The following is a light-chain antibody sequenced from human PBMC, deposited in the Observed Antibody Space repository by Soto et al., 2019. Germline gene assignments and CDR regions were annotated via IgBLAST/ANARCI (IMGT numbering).Light chain of an antibody. CDR3: QQLKSYPIT. CDR1: QDIRSY. V-gene: IGKV1-9*01. Sequence: DIQLTQSPSFLSASVGDRVTITCRASQDIRSYLAWYQQKPGKAPKLLIYAASTLQSGVPSRFSGSGSGTEITLTISSLQPDDFGTYYCQQLKSYPITFGQGTRLENK. CDR2: AAS. J-gene: IGKJ5*01.